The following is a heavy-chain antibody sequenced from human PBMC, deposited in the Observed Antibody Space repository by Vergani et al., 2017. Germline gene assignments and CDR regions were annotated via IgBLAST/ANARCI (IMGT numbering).Heavy chain of an antibody. CDR2: ISWNSGSI. CDR3: AKELIVPGAVPIVTTFDH. D-gene: IGHD6-13*01. J-gene: IGHJ4*02. Sequence: EVQLVESGGGLVQPGRSLRLSCAASGFTFDDYAMHWVRQAPGKGLEWVSGISWNSGSIGYADSVKGRFTISRDNAKNSLYLQMNSLRAEDTALYYCAKELIVPGAVPIVTTFDHWGQGTQVTVSS. CDR1: GFTFDDYA. V-gene: IGHV3-9*01.